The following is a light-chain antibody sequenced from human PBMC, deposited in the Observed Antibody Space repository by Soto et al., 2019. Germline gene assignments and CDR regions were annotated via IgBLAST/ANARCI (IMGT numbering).Light chain of an antibody. CDR3: CSYAGTSTFV. J-gene: IGLJ3*02. V-gene: IGLV2-23*03. CDR1: INDFGNYNL. Sequence: QSALTQPASVSGSPGQSITISCTGTINDFGNYNLVSWYQHYPGQAPKLMLYEGSKRPSRVSDRFSGSKFGSTASLTISGLQAEDEADYYCCSYAGTSTFVFGGGTKLTVL. CDR2: EGS.